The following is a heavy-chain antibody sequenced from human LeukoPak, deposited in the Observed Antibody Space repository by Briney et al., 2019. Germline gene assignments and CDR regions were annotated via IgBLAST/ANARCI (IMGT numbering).Heavy chain of an antibody. Sequence: ASVKVSCKASGYTFTGYYMHWVRQAPGQGLEWMGWINPNSGGTNYAQKLQGRVTMTTDTSTSTAYMELRSLRSDDTAVYYCARDLSGSNLFDYWGHGTLVTVSS. J-gene: IGHJ4*01. CDR1: GYTFTGYY. V-gene: IGHV1-2*02. D-gene: IGHD3-10*01. CDR3: ARDLSGSNLFDY. CDR2: INPNSGGT.